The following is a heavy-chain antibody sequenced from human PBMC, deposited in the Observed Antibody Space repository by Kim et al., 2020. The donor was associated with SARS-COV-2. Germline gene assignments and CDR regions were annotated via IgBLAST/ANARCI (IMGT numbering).Heavy chain of an antibody. J-gene: IGHJ5*02. D-gene: IGHD2-2*01. CDR2: ISSSSSYI. CDR3: ARGTAYQLLSNWFDP. Sequence: GGSLRLSCAASGFTFSSYSMNWVRQAPGKGLEWVSSISSSSSYIYYADSVKGRFTISRDNAKNSLYLQMNSLRAEDTAVYYCARGTAYQLLSNWFDPWGQGTLVTVSS. V-gene: IGHV3-21*01. CDR1: GFTFSSYS.